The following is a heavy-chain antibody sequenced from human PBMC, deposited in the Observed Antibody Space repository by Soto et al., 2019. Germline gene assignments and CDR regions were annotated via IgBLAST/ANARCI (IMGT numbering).Heavy chain of an antibody. CDR1: GFTFSSYG. CDR2: ISYDGSNK. CDR3: ARSPYSVSYLAYFDY. V-gene: IGHV3-30*03. D-gene: IGHD1-26*01. Sequence: QVQLVESGGGVVQPGRSLRLSCAASGFTFSSYGMHWVRQAPGKGLEWVAVISYDGSNKYYADSVKGRFTISRDNSKNTRELQMNSLRAEDTAVYYCARSPYSVSYLAYFDYWGQGTLVTVSS. J-gene: IGHJ4*02.